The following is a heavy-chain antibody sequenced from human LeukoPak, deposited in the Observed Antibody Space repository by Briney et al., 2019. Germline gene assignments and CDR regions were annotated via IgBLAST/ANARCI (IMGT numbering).Heavy chain of an antibody. V-gene: IGHV3-15*01. D-gene: IGHD3-10*01. CDR1: GFTFSKAW. Sequence: AGGSLRLSCAASGFTFSKAWMNWVRQAPGKGLEWVGHIQSKPDGGTTDYAAPVKGRFTISRDDSKNTLCLVINSLKTEDTAVYYCTTRGHLRGIDHWGQGTLVTVSS. CDR2: IQSKPDGGTT. CDR3: TTRGHLRGIDH. J-gene: IGHJ4*02.